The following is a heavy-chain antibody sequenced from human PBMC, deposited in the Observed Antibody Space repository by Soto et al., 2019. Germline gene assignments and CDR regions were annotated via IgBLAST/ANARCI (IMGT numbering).Heavy chain of an antibody. CDR3: AKRREFDY. CDR1: GFTFSSYG. CDR2: ISYDGSNK. Sequence: QVQLVESGGGVVQPGRSLRLSCAASGFTFSSYGMHWVRQAPGKGLEWVAVISYDGSNKYYADSVKGRFTISRDNSKNTLYLQMNSLRAEDTAVYYCAKRREFDYWGQGTLVTVSS. J-gene: IGHJ4*02. V-gene: IGHV3-30*18. D-gene: IGHD1-26*01.